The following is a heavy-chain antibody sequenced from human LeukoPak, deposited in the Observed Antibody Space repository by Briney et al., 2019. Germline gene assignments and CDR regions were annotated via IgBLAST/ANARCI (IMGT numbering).Heavy chain of an antibody. V-gene: IGHV6-1*01. Sequence: SQTLSLTCAISGDSVSGNSATWNWIRQSPSRGLEWLGRTYYRSKWFNDYAVSVKGRITINPDTSKNQFSLQLNSVTPEDTAVYYCARGVAGYGSGAFDYWGQGTLVTVSS. CDR1: GDSVSGNSAT. CDR3: ARGVAGYGSGAFDY. J-gene: IGHJ4*02. CDR2: TYYRSKWFN. D-gene: IGHD3-10*01.